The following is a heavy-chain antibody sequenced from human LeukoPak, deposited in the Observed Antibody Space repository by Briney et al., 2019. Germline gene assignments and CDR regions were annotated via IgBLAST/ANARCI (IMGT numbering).Heavy chain of an antibody. CDR3: ARADYSSTWSHDYYYMDV. D-gene: IGHD6-13*01. CDR1: AYSISSGYY. CDR2: IYHSEST. V-gene: IGHV4-38-2*02. Sequence: SETLSLTCIVSAYSISSGYYWGWIRQPPGEGLEWIGSIYHSESTYYNPSLKSRVTISIDTSKNQFSLKLSSVTAADTAVYYCARADYSSTWSHDYYYMDVWGKGTTVTISS. J-gene: IGHJ6*03.